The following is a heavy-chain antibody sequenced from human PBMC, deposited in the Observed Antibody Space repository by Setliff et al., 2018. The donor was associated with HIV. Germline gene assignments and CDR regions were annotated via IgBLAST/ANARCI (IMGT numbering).Heavy chain of an antibody. CDR1: GDSIKSSTYH. J-gene: IGHJ4*02. V-gene: IGHV4-39*07. D-gene: IGHD3-22*01. CDR3: ARDPHYFDTSGYYSYFYFDF. CDR2: IAYSGST. Sequence: PSETLSLTCNVSGDSIKSSTYHWGWIRQSSGKGLEWIGSIAYSGSTSYSPSLKSRVTISVDTSNNQFSLKLRSMSAADTAVYYCARDPHYFDTSGYYSYFYFDFWGQGMLVTVSS.